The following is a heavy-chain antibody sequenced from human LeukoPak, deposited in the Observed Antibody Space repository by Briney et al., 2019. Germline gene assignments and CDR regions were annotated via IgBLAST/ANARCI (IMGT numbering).Heavy chain of an antibody. Sequence: GGSLRLSCAASGFTFDDHAMHWVRQAPGKGLEWVSLISGDGGSTYYADSVKGRFTISRDNSKNSLYLQMNSLRTEDTALYYCAKLFGVGAPEQFDYWGQGTPVTVSS. D-gene: IGHD1-26*01. CDR1: GFTFDDHA. V-gene: IGHV3-43*02. CDR2: ISGDGGST. CDR3: AKLFGVGAPEQFDY. J-gene: IGHJ4*02.